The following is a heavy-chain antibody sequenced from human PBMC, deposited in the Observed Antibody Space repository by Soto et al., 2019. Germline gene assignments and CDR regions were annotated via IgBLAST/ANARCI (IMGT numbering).Heavy chain of an antibody. CDR1: GGSISSYY. D-gene: IGHD3-16*02. V-gene: IGHV4-59*01. CDR3: AREYMIKFGGVIVAGNWFDP. J-gene: IGHJ5*02. Sequence: SETLSLTCTVSGGSISSYYWSWIRQPPGKGLEWIGYIYYSGSTNYNPSLKSRVTISVDTSKNQFSLKLSSVTAADTAVYYCAREYMIKFGGVIVAGNWFDPWGQGTLVTVSS. CDR2: IYYSGST.